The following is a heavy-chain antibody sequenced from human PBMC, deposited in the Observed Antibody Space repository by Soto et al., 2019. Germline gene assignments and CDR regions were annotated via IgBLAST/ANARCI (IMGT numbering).Heavy chain of an antibody. J-gene: IGHJ4*02. CDR2: IYNTGSA. Sequence: SETRSLTCIVSGDSMSSYYCSWIRQPPGRGLEWIGSIYNTGSAIYSPSLKSRVTLSVDTSKNQFSLKLTSVTAADTAVYYCFRLRYGGYLQYWRLGTPVTFSS. CDR3: FRLRYGGYLQY. CDR1: GDSMSSYY. V-gene: IGHV4-59*08. D-gene: IGHD1-26*01.